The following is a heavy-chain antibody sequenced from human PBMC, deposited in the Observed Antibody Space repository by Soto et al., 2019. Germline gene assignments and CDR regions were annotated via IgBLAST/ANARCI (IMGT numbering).Heavy chain of an antibody. CDR1: GYTFTSYD. Sequence: ASVKVSCKASGYTFTSYDINWVRQATGQGLEWMGWMNPNSGNTGYAQKFQGRVTMTRNTSISTAYMELSSLRSEDTAVYYCASQYQLPHPPILMDVWGKGTTVTVSS. D-gene: IGHD2-2*01. CDR2: MNPNSGNT. J-gene: IGHJ6*03. CDR3: ASQYQLPHPPILMDV. V-gene: IGHV1-8*01.